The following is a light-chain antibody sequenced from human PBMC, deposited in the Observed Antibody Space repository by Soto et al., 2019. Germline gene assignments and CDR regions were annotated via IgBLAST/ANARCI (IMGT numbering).Light chain of an antibody. Sequence: EIVMTQSPATLSVSPGERATLSCRASQSVSSNLAWYQQKPGQAPRLLIYGASTRAAGIPGRFSGSGSGTEFPLTISSLPAEVFVVYYWQQYKSWPRTFGQGTKVEIK. CDR2: GAS. CDR3: QQYKSWPRT. V-gene: IGKV3-15*01. J-gene: IGKJ1*01. CDR1: QSVSSN.